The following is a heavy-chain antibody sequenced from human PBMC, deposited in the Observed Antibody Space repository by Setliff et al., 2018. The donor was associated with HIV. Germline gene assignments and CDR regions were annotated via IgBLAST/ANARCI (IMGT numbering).Heavy chain of an antibody. CDR1: GFTVSTYY. V-gene: IGHV3-66*02. D-gene: IGHD3-10*01. J-gene: IGHJ4*02. Sequence: GGSLRLSCAASGFTVSTYYMSWVRQASGKGLEWVSTIYSDGSTYHADSVNGRFTLSRDISENALYLQIDSLRPEDTAVYYCARLRLYNSALDYWGQGTLVTVSS. CDR3: ARLRLYNSALDY. CDR2: IYSDGST.